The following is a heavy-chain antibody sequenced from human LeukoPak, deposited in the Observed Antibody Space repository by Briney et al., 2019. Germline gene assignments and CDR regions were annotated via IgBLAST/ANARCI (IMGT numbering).Heavy chain of an antibody. CDR1: GFTFSNYA. D-gene: IGHD3-22*01. CDR2: IWYDGSNK. CDR3: ARALFNYDSSGLNY. Sequence: PGGSLRLSCAASGFTFSNYAMTWVRQAPGRGLEWVALIWYDGSNKYYADSVKGRFTISRDNSKNTLYLQMNSLRAEDTAVYYCARALFNYDSSGLNYWGQGTLVTVSS. V-gene: IGHV3-33*08. J-gene: IGHJ4*02.